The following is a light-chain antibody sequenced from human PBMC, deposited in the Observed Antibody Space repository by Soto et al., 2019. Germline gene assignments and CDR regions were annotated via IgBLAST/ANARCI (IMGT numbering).Light chain of an antibody. CDR3: QQYGYSLIT. V-gene: IGKV3-20*01. Sequence: EIVMTQSPATLSVSPGERATLSCRASQSVSSYLAWYQQKPGQAPRLLIYAASSRATGSPDRFSGGGSGTDFTLTISRLEPEDFAVYYCQQYGYSLITFGQGTRLEIK. CDR2: AAS. CDR1: QSVSSY. J-gene: IGKJ5*01.